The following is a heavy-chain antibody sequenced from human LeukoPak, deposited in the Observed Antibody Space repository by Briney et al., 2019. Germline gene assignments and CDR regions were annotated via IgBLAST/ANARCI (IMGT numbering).Heavy chain of an antibody. Sequence: GASVKVSCKASGYTFTSYYMHWVRQAPGQGLEWMGIINPSGGSTSYAQKFQGRVTMTRDMSTSTVYMELSSLRSEDTAVYYCARGAPNIVLIPNHLDYWGQGTLVTVSS. CDR2: INPSGGST. CDR1: GYTFTSYY. CDR3: ARGAPNIVLIPNHLDY. J-gene: IGHJ4*02. V-gene: IGHV1-46*01. D-gene: IGHD2-8*01.